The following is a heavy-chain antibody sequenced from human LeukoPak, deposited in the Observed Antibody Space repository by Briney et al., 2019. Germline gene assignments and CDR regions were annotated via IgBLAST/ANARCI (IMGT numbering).Heavy chain of an antibody. CDR3: ARMGSGSSEGFDY. V-gene: IGHV4-34*01. CDR1: GRSFSGYY. D-gene: IGHD1-26*01. Sequence: SETLSLTCAVYGRSFSGYYWNWIRQPPGKGLEWIGEINHSGSTNFNPSLKSRVTISVDTSKDQFSLKLSSVTAADTAVYYCARMGSGSSEGFDYWGQGTLVTVSS. J-gene: IGHJ4*02. CDR2: INHSGST.